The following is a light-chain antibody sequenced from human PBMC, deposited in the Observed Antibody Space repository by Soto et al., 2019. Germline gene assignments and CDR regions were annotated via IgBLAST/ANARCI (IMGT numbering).Light chain of an antibody. CDR2: EVS. CDR3: MQSIQIPYT. J-gene: IGKJ2*01. CDR1: QSLLYSDGRTY. Sequence: DIVMTQTPLSLSVTPGQPASISCKSSQSLLYSDGRTYLFWYLQKPGQPPQLLIYEVSNRFYGGPDRLRGSGSGTDFTLKISRVEAEDVGIYYCMQSIQIPYTFGQGTKLEIK. V-gene: IGKV2D-29*01.